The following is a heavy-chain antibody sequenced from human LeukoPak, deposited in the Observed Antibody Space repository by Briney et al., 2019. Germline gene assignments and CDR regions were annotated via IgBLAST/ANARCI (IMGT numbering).Heavy chain of an antibody. J-gene: IGHJ4*02. D-gene: IGHD1-14*01. Sequence: SETLSLTCAVYGGSFSGYYWSWIRQPPGKGLEWIGEINHSGSTNYNPSLKSRVTISVDTPKNQFSLKLSSVTAADTAVYYCACPSGNHLYSFDYWGQGTLVTVSS. V-gene: IGHV4-34*01. CDR1: GGSFSGYY. CDR3: ACPSGNHLYSFDY. CDR2: INHSGST.